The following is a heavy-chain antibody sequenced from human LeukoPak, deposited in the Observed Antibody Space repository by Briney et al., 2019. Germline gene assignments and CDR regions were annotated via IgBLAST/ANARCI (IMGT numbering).Heavy chain of an antibody. V-gene: IGHV3-21*01. CDR2: ISSSSSYI. Sequence: GGSLRLSCAASKFTFSTYWMSWVRQAPGKGLVWVSSISSSSSYIYYADSVKGRFTISRDNAKNSLYLQMNSLRAEDTAVYYCARDTVKWANWFDPWGQGTLVTVSS. J-gene: IGHJ5*02. D-gene: IGHD1-26*01. CDR1: KFTFSTYW. CDR3: ARDTVKWANWFDP.